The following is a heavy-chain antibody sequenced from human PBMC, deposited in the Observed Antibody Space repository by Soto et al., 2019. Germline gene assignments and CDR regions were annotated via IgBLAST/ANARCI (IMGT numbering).Heavy chain of an antibody. Sequence: QITLKESGPTLVKPTQTLTLTCTFSGFSLSTSGVGVGWIRQPPGKALEWLALIYWDDDKRYSPSLKSRLTITKDTSKNQLVLTMTTMDLVKTATYSWAHTPYHSTRAFDIWGQGQMVSVP. J-gene: IGHJ3*02. CDR3: AHTPYHSTRAFDI. CDR1: GFSLSTSGVG. CDR2: IYWDDDK. V-gene: IGHV2-5*02. D-gene: IGHD6-13*01.